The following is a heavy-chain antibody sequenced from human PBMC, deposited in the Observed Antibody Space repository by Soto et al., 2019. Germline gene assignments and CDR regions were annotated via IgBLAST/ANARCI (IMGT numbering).Heavy chain of an antibody. D-gene: IGHD3-22*01. Sequence: GGSLRLSCAASGFTFSSYALSWVRQAPGKGLEWVSATSASGGSTYYADSVKGRFTISRDNSKNTLYLQMNSLRAEDTAVYYCAKDQKYYDSSGYYDYWGQGTLVTVSS. V-gene: IGHV3-23*01. CDR2: TSASGGST. CDR1: GFTFSSYA. CDR3: AKDQKYYDSSGYYDY. J-gene: IGHJ4*02.